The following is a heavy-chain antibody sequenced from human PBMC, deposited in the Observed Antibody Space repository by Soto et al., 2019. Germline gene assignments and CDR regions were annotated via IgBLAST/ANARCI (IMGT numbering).Heavy chain of an antibody. J-gene: IGHJ4*02. CDR1: GYTFTGYY. V-gene: IGHV1-2*02. Sequence: GASVKVSCKASGYTFTGYYMHWVRPAPAQGLEWMGWLNPNSGGKNYAQKLQGRVTMTTDTSTSTAYMELRSLRSDDTAVYYCARSGYDYYYLDYWAQGSLVPVSS. D-gene: IGHD5-12*01. CDR3: ARSGYDYYYLDY. CDR2: LNPNSGGK.